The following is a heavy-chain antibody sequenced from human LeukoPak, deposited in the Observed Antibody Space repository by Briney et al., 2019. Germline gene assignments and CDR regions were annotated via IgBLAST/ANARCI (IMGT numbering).Heavy chain of an antibody. D-gene: IGHD6-19*01. CDR3: ARAPSGSAVAGNFDY. CDR2: INPSGGST. V-gene: IGHV1-46*01. Sequence: GASVKVSCKASGYTFTSYYMHWVRQAPGQGLEWMGIINPSGGSTSYAQKFQGRVTMTRDMSTSTVYMELSSLRSEDTAVYYCARAPSGSAVAGNFDYWGQGTLSPSPQ. CDR1: GYTFTSYY. J-gene: IGHJ4*02.